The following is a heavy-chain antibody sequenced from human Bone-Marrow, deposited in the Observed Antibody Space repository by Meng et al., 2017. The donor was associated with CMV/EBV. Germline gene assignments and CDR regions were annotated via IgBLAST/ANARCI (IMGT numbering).Heavy chain of an antibody. Sequence: GSLRLSCFVYGGSFSGYYWSWIRQPPGKGLEWIGEVAHTGSTNYDSSLKSRVTMSVDTSKNQFSLKLTSVTAADTAVYYCARDAVTDYSNYFDYWGQGTLVTVSS. CDR1: GGSFSGYY. J-gene: IGHJ4*02. CDR3: ARDAVTDYSNYFDY. V-gene: IGHV4-34*01. D-gene: IGHD4-11*01. CDR2: VAHTGST.